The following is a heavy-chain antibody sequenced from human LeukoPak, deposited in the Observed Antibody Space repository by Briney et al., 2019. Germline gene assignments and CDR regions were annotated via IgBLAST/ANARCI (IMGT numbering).Heavy chain of an antibody. V-gene: IGHV3-15*01. CDR2: IKSKTDGGTT. Sequence: GGSLRLSCAASGFSFSNAWMSWVRQAPGKGLGWVGRIKSKTDGGTTDYAAPVKGRFTISRDDSKNTLYLQMNSLKTEDTAVYYCTTDLPSVAGTYYFDYWGQGTLVTVSS. CDR3: TTDLPSVAGTYYFDY. D-gene: IGHD6-19*01. J-gene: IGHJ4*02. CDR1: GFSFSNAW.